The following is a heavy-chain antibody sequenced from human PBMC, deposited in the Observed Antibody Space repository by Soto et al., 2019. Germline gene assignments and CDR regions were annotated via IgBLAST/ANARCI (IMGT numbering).Heavy chain of an antibody. CDR2: IYYSGST. V-gene: IGHV4-59*01. Sequence: SETLSLTCTVSGGSISSYYWSWIRQPPGKGLEWIGYIYYSGSTNYNPSLKSRVTISVDTSKNQFSLKLSSVTAADTAVYYCARDYYSSSSHYYYYYGMDVWGQGTTVTVSS. D-gene: IGHD6-6*01. J-gene: IGHJ6*02. CDR1: GGSISSYY. CDR3: ARDYYSSSSHYYYYYGMDV.